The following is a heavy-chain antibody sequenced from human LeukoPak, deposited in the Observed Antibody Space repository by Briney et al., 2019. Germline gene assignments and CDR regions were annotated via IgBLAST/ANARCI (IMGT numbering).Heavy chain of an antibody. J-gene: IGHJ4*02. CDR1: GFTFSSYG. V-gene: IGHV3-23*01. CDR3: AKDHLPGIVVADRDY. CDR2: ISGSGGTT. D-gene: IGHD6-19*01. Sequence: GGSLRLSCAASGFTFSSYGMSWVRQAPGKGLEWVSAISGSGGTTYYADSVKGRFTISRDNSKNTLYLHINSLRAEDTAVYYCAKDHLPGIVVADRDYWGQGTLVTVSS.